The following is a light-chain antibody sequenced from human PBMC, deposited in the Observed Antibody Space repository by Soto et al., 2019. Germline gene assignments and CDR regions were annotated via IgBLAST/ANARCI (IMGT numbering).Light chain of an antibody. CDR2: EDN. CDR3: GSWDSSLSAYV. V-gene: IGLV1-51*01. Sequence: QSVLTQPPSVSAAPGQKVTIYCSGSSSNIGSNFVSWYQQLPGTAPKLLIYEDNKRPSGIPDRFSGSKSGTSATLGITGFQTGDEADYYCGSWDSSLSAYVFGTGTKFTVL. CDR1: SSNIGSNF. J-gene: IGLJ1*01.